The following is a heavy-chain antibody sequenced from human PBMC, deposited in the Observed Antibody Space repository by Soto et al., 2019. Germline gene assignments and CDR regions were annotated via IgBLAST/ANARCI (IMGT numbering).Heavy chain of an antibody. Sequence: GSLRLSCAAPGFTFSSYSMNWVRQAPGKGLEWVSSISSSSSYIYYADSLKGRFTISRDNAKNSLYLQMNSLRAEDTAVYYCARGAPLATGYSSNWYFSDYWGQGTLVTVSS. J-gene: IGHJ4*02. CDR1: GFTFSSYS. V-gene: IGHV3-21*01. CDR3: ARGAPLATGYSSNWYFSDY. CDR2: ISSSSSYI. D-gene: IGHD6-13*01.